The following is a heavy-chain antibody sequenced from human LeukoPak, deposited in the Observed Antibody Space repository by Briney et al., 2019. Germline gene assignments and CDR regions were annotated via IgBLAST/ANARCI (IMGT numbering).Heavy chain of an antibody. J-gene: IGHJ5*02. V-gene: IGHV3-74*01. CDR3: ARDLGQYYDTSDNWFDP. CDR2: INSDGSNT. Sequence: QPGGSLRLSCATSGFTFSSYWMHWVRQAPGKGLVWVSRINSDGSNTSYADSVKGRFTISRDNAKNTLNLQMNSLRAGDTAVYYCARDLGQYYDTSDNWFDPWGQGTLVTVSS. D-gene: IGHD3-22*01. CDR1: GFTFSSYW.